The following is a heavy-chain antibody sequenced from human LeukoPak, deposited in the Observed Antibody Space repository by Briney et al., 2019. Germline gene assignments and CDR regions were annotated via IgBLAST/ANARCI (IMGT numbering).Heavy chain of an antibody. V-gene: IGHV3-74*01. Sequence: PGGSLRLSCAASGFTFNTFWMHWVRQVPGKGLVWVSRINSDGSSTSYADSVKGRFTISRDNARNTLYLQVNSLRAEDTALYYCARDYSWGTALNWFDPWGQGTLVTVPS. CDR2: INSDGSST. CDR1: GFTFNTFW. J-gene: IGHJ5*02. CDR3: ARDYSWGTALNWFDP. D-gene: IGHD5-18*01.